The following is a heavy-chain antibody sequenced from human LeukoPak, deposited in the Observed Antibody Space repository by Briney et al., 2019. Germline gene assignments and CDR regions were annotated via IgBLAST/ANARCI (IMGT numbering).Heavy chain of an antibody. J-gene: IGHJ5*02. CDR2: ISAYNGNT. D-gene: IGHD6-13*01. Sequence: AASVKVSCKASGYTFTSYGISWVRQAPGQGLEWMGWISAYNGNTNYAQKVQGRATMTTDTSTSTAYMELRSLRSDDTAVYYCARVQIDSSRVDPWGQGTLVTVSS. V-gene: IGHV1-18*01. CDR1: GYTFTSYG. CDR3: ARVQIDSSRVDP.